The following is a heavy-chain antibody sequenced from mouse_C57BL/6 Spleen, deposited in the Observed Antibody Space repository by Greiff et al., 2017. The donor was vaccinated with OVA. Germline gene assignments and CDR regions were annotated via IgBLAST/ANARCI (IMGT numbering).Heavy chain of an antibody. D-gene: IGHD1-1*01. V-gene: IGHV5-6*01. J-gene: IGHJ1*03. CDR3: ARSPRYYGSSSWYFDG. CDR2: ISSGGSYT. Sequence: EVQRVESGGDLVKPGGSLKLSCAASGFTFSSYGMSWVRPTPDKRLEWVATISSGGSYTYYPDSVKGRFTISRDNAKNTLYLQLSSLKSEDTAMYYCARSPRYYGSSSWYFDGWGTGTTVTVSS. CDR1: GFTFSSYG.